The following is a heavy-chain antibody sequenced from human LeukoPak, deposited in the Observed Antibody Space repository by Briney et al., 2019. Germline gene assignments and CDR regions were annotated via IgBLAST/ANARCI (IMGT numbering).Heavy chain of an antibody. CDR2: INQDGSDK. CDR3: ARVHFYDKPKTFDS. D-gene: IGHD5/OR15-5a*01. J-gene: IGHJ4*02. V-gene: IGHV3-7*01. CDR1: GFTSSNYA. Sequence: PGGSLRLSCAASGFTSSNYAMSWVRQAPGKGLEWVAYINQDGSDKYYVDSVKGRFTISRDNAKNSLFLQMNSLRAEDTAVYYCARVHFYDKPKTFDSWGQGTLVPVSS.